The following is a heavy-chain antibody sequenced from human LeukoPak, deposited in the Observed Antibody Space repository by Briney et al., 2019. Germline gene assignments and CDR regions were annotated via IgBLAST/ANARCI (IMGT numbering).Heavy chain of an antibody. CDR2: ITASGSST. Sequence: GGSLRLSCAASGFTFSNYGMSWVRQAPGRGLEWVSTITASGSSTYYADSVKGRFTISKDNSKNTLYLQMISLRAEDTAVYFCAKDQGTGYSSGWYLDYWGQGTLVTVSS. CDR1: GFTFSNYG. V-gene: IGHV3-23*01. D-gene: IGHD6-19*01. J-gene: IGHJ4*02. CDR3: AKDQGTGYSSGWYLDY.